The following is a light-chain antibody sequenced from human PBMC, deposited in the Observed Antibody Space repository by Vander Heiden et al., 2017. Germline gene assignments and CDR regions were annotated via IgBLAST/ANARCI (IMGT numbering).Light chain of an antibody. CDR3: QQLNSSPWT. CDR1: QGISSY. V-gene: IGKV1-9*01. J-gene: IGKJ2*01. CDR2: AAS. Sequence: DIQLTQSPSFLSASVGDRVTITCRASQGISSYLAWYQQKPGKAPKLLIYAASTLQSGVPSRFSGSGSGTEFTLTISSLQPEDFATYYCQQLNSSPWTFGQGTKLEIK.